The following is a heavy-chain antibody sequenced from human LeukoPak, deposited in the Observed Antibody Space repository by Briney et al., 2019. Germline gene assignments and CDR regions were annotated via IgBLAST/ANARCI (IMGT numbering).Heavy chain of an antibody. CDR3: ARDDYDSSGYPYFDY. Sequence: SETLSLTCTVSGGSISSYYWSWIRQPPGKGLEWIAYIYYSGSTNYNPSLKSRVTISVDTSKNQFSLKLSSVTAADTAVYYCARDDYDSSGYPYFDYWGQGTLVTVSS. V-gene: IGHV4-59*01. J-gene: IGHJ4*02. D-gene: IGHD3-22*01. CDR1: GGSISSYY. CDR2: IYYSGST.